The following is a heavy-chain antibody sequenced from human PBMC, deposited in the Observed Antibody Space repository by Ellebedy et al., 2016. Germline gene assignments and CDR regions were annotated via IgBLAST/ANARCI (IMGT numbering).Heavy chain of an antibody. CDR1: GFTFSNAW. D-gene: IGHD5-18*01. Sequence: GESLKISXAASGFTFSNAWMNWVRQAPGKGLEWVGRIKSKTDGGTTDYAAPVKGRFTISRDDSKNTLYLQMNSLKTEDTAVYYCTTDNVQPSPLSIYYYYGMDVWGQGTTVTVSS. CDR3: TTDNVQPSPLSIYYYYGMDV. V-gene: IGHV3-15*07. CDR2: IKSKTDGGTT. J-gene: IGHJ6*02.